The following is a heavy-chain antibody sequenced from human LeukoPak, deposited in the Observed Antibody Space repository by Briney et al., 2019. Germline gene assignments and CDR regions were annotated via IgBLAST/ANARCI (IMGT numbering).Heavy chain of an antibody. D-gene: IGHD3-3*01. CDR1: GGSISSYY. J-gene: IGHJ4*02. CDR2: IYYSGST. V-gene: IGHV4-59*01. Sequence: SETLSPTCTVSGGSISSYYWSWIRQPPGKGLEWIGYIYYSGSTNYNPSLKSRVTISVDTSKNQFSLKLSSVTAADTAVYYCARGLWSGYSIDYWGQGTLVTVSS. CDR3: ARGLWSGYSIDY.